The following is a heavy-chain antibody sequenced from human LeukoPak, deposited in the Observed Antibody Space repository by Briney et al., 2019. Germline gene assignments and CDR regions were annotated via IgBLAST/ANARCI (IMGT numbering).Heavy chain of an antibody. CDR3: AGDESLKDYYDSSGFQDY. V-gene: IGHV3-11*04. D-gene: IGHD3-22*01. J-gene: IGHJ4*02. CDR2: ISSSGSTI. Sequence: GGSLRLSCAASGFTFSDYYMSWIRQAPGKGLEWVSYISSSGSTIYYADSVKGRFTISRDNAKNSLYLQMNSLRAEDTAVYYCAGDESLKDYYDSSGFQDYWGQGTLVTVSS. CDR1: GFTFSDYY.